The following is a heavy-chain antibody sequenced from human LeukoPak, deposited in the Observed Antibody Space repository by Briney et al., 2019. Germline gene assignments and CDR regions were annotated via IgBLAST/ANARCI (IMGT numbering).Heavy chain of an antibody. J-gene: IGHJ4*02. CDR2: INHGGST. V-gene: IGHV4-34*01. CDR1: GGSFGDYY. D-gene: IGHD3-10*01. Sequence: SETLSLTCAVYGGSFGDYYWSCIRQPPGKGPEWIGEINHGGSTNYNPSLESRVTMSLDTSKNQFSLKLSSVTAADTAVYYCARDRTSRYGSGSYYWDYWGQGTLVTVSS. CDR3: ARDRTSRYGSGSYYWDY.